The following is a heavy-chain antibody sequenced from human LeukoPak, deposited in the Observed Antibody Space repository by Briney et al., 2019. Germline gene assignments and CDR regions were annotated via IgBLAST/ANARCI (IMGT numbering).Heavy chain of an antibody. J-gene: IGHJ4*02. CDR1: GFTFSDYY. CDR3: ARRRGAAAGLYFDY. D-gene: IGHD6-13*01. CDR2: ISSSGSTI. Sequence: GGSLRLSCAASGFTFSDYYMSWIRQAPGKGLEWVSYISSSGSTIYYADSVKGRFAISRDNAKSSLYLQMNSLRAEDTAVYYCARRRGAAAGLYFDYWGQGTLVTVSS. V-gene: IGHV3-11*01.